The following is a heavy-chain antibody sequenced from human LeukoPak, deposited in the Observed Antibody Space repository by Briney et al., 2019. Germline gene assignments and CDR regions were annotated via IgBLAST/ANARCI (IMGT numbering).Heavy chain of an antibody. Sequence: PGGSLRLSCAASGFTLSSYGMHWVRQAPGKGLEWVAVTSYDGRKKYYVDSVKGRFTISRDTSKNTLYLQMNSLRTEDTAIYYCARGLSSSWALDYRGQGTLVTVSS. D-gene: IGHD6-13*01. CDR2: TSYDGRKK. V-gene: IGHV3-30*03. CDR3: ARGLSSSWALDY. CDR1: GFTLSSYG. J-gene: IGHJ4*02.